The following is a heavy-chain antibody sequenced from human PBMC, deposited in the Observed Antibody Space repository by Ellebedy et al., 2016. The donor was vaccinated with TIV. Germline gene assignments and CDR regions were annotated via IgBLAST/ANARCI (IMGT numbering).Heavy chain of an antibody. Sequence: GESLKISCAASGFTFGDDAMHWVRQSQDQRLEWVALISDDGRTTVYADSVSGRFPISRDNSRTTVFLQMDSLRPVDTAVYYCVRDQEGLHWGQGTLVSVSS. J-gene: IGHJ4*02. V-gene: IGHV3-30-3*01. CDR3: VRDQEGLH. CDR1: GFTFGDDA. CDR2: ISDDGRTT.